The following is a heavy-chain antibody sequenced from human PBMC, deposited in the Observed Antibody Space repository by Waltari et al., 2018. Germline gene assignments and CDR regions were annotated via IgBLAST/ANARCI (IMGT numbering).Heavy chain of an antibody. CDR3: AREPSSGYPFNWFDP. V-gene: IGHV3-23*01. CDR2: IGGSGNDP. J-gene: IGHJ5*02. CDR1: GFPFSSHA. Sequence: EVQLLESGGNLVQPGGSLRLACAASGFPFSSHAMSWVRQAPGKGLEWVSTIGGSGNDPYYADSVEGRFTISRDNSQSTLYLQMNSLRAEDTAVYYCAREPSSGYPFNWFDPWGQGTLVTVSS. D-gene: IGHD3-22*01.